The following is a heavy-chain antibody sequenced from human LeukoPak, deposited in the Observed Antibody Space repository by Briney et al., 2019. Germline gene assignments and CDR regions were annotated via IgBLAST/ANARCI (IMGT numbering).Heavy chain of an antibody. V-gene: IGHV3-11*01. CDR2: MRPNGHTT. CDR1: GFSLSDYS. Sequence: AGGSLRLSCAASGFSLSDYSMSWIRKAPGKGLGWISYMRPNGHTTYYADSLKGRISVSWDNARNSLYLQLSSLTAADTAFYYCARSGYGDFDFWDQGALVTVSS. D-gene: IGHD2-15*01. CDR3: ARSGYGDFDF. J-gene: IGHJ4*02.